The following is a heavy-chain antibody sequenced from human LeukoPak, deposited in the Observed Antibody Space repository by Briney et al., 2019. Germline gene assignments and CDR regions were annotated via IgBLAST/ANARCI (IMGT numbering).Heavy chain of an antibody. V-gene: IGHV1-2*02. CDR2: INPNSGGT. Sequence: GASVKVSFKASGYTFTGYYMHWVRQAPGQGLEWMGWINPNSGGTNYAQKFQGRVTMTRDTSISTAYMELSRLRSDDTAVYYCARDCSSTSCYQLDYWGQGTLVTVSS. CDR1: GYTFTGYY. D-gene: IGHD2-2*01. J-gene: IGHJ4*02. CDR3: ARDCSSTSCYQLDY.